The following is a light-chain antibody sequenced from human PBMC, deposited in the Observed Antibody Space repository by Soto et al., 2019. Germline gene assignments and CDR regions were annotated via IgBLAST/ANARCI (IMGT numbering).Light chain of an antibody. CDR1: SSNVGSNY. CDR3: GTWDNSLSAG. CDR2: DNG. V-gene: IGLV1-51*01. J-gene: IGLJ2*01. Sequence: QSVLTQPPSVSAAPGQRVTISCSGSSSNVGSNYVSWYQQLPGTAPKLLIYDNGKRSSGIPDRFSGSQSGTSATLGITGLQTGDEADYYCGTWDNSLSAGFGGGTKVTVL.